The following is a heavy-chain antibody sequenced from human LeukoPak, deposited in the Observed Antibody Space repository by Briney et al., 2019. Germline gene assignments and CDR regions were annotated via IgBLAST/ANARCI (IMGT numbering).Heavy chain of an antibody. D-gene: IGHD3-22*01. CDR3: ASNYDSSTIEYFQH. CDR1: GGTFSSYA. V-gene: IGHV1-69*05. Sequence: ASVKVSCKASGGTFSSYAISWVRQAPGQGLEWMGRIIPIFGTANYAQKFQGRVTITTDESTSTAYMELSSLRSEDTAVYYCASNYDSSTIEYFQHWGQGTLVTVSS. J-gene: IGHJ1*01. CDR2: IIPIFGTA.